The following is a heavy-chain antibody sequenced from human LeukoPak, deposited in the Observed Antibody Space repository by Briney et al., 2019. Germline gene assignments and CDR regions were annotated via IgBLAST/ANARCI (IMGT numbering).Heavy chain of an antibody. CDR3: AKGGGSYGSALDP. J-gene: IGHJ5*02. Sequence: SETLSLTCTVSGDSISSYNYYWDWIRQPPGKGLEWIGSLYYTGDTYYNLSLKSRVTISLDTSKKQFSLKLNSVTAADTAVYYCAKGGGSYGSALDPWGQGTLVTVSS. V-gene: IGHV4-39*07. CDR1: GDSISSYNYY. D-gene: IGHD1-26*01. CDR2: LYYTGDT.